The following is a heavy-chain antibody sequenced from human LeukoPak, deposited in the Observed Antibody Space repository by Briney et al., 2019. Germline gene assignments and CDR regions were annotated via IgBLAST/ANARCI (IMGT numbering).Heavy chain of an antibody. J-gene: IGHJ4*02. CDR1: GFTFSSYW. CDR3: ARKTVVGSYFDY. CDR2: IKSDGSST. D-gene: IGHD4-23*01. Sequence: GGSLRLSCAAAGFTFSSYWMHWIRQAPGKGLVWVSRIKSDGSSTSYADSVKGRFTISRDNAKNTLYLQMNSLRAEDTAVYYCARKTVVGSYFDYWGQGTPVTVSS. V-gene: IGHV3-74*01.